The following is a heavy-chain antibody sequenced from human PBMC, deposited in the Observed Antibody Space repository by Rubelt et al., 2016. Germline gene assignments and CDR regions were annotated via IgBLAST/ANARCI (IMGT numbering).Heavy chain of an antibody. CDR3: ARGGRYYGSGSYQRHNWFDP. J-gene: IGHJ5*02. V-gene: IGHV4-34*01. Sequence: QVQLQRWGAGLLKPSETLSLTCAVYGGSFSGYYWSWIRQPPGKGLEWIGEINHSGSTNYNPSLKSRVTISVATSKNQFSLKLSSVTAADTAVDYCARGGRYYGSGSYQRHNWFDPWGQGTLVTVSS. D-gene: IGHD3-10*01. CDR2: INHSGST. CDR1: GGSFSGYY.